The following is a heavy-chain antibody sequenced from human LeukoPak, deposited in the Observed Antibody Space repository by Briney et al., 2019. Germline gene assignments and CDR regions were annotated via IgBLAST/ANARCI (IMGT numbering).Heavy chain of an antibody. J-gene: IGHJ4*02. CDR3: AKASNLILTGYPDY. V-gene: IGHV3-9*01. Sequence: GGSVRLSCAASGFTFDDYAMHWVRQAPGKGPEWVSGISWNSGSIGYADSVEGRFTISRDNAKNSLYLQMNSLRAEDTALYYCAKASNLILTGYPDYWGQGTLVTVSS. D-gene: IGHD3-9*01. CDR2: ISWNSGSI. CDR1: GFTFDDYA.